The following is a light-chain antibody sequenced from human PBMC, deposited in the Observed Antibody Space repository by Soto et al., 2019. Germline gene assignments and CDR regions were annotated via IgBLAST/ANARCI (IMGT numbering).Light chain of an antibody. CDR2: NNN. CDR1: SSNIGSNT. Sequence: QSVLTQPPSASATPGQRVTISCSGSSSNIGSNTVNWYQQLPGTAPKLLIYNNNQRPSGVPDRVSVSKSGTSNSLAISGLQPEDEADYYCAAWDDSLHGVVFGGGTKLTVL. V-gene: IGLV1-44*01. J-gene: IGLJ2*01. CDR3: AAWDDSLHGVV.